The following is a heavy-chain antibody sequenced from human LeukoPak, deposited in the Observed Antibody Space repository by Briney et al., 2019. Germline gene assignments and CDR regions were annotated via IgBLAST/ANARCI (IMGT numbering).Heavy chain of an antibody. V-gene: IGHV4-4*07. CDR2: IFTSGTT. J-gene: IGHJ4*02. Sequence: PSETLSLTCSVSGGSINNYYWSWIRQPAGKGLEWIGRIFTSGTTNYNPSLKSRVTMSVDTSKNQFSLKLSSVTAADTAVYYCARDRGLYDSSGYYYRILDYWGQGTLVTVSS. CDR1: GGSINNYY. D-gene: IGHD3-22*01. CDR3: ARDRGLYDSSGYYYRILDY.